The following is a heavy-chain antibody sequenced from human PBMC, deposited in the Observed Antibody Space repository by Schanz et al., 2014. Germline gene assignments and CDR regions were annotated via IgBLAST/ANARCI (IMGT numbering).Heavy chain of an antibody. CDR2: ISASGGST. J-gene: IGHJ4*02. CDR3: ARPRFDYGEVDY. V-gene: IGHV3-23*04. Sequence: EVQLVESGGGLVQPGGSLRLSCAASGFTFSSYAMSWVRQAPGKGLEWVSTISASGGSTYYADSVKGRFTISRDNSKNTLYLQMNSLRAEDTAVYYCARPRFDYGEVDYWGQGTLVTVSS. D-gene: IGHD4-17*01. CDR1: GFTFSSYA.